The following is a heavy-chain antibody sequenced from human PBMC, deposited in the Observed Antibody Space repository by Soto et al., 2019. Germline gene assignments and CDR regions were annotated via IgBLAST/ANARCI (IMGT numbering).Heavy chain of an antibody. CDR2: ISSSGSTI. Sequence: LRLSCAASGFTFSDYYMSWIRQAPGKGLEWVSYISSSGSTIYYADSVKGRFTISRDNAKNSLYLQMNSLRAEDTAVYYCASYYYASISFSKYWRQRTLGTVSS. D-gene: IGHD3-22*01. CDR1: GFTFSDYY. V-gene: IGHV3-11*01. CDR3: ASYYYASISFSKY. J-gene: IGHJ4*02.